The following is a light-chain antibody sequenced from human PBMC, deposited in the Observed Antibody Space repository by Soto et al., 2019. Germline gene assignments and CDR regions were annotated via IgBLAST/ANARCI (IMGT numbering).Light chain of an antibody. Sequence: IRMTQSPSSFSASTGDRFTITCRASQKIHNFVSWYQQKPGQAPKLLIFLASTLESGVPSRFGGSGSGTDFTLTISSLQPEDFATYYCQQSFSNHRTFDGGTKVDIK. J-gene: IGKJ4*01. V-gene: IGKV1-39*01. CDR1: QKIHNF. CDR3: QQSFSNHRT. CDR2: LAS.